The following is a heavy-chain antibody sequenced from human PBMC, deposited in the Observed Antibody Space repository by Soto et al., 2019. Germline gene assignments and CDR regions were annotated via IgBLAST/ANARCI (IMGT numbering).Heavy chain of an antibody. CDR2: ISYDGSNK. J-gene: IGHJ6*02. V-gene: IGHV3-30-3*01. CDR1: GFTFSSYA. D-gene: IGHD6-19*01. CDR3: ARDRGVAVAGSWYYGMDV. Sequence: GGSLRLSCAASGFTFSSYAMHWVRQAPGKGLEWVAVISYDGSNKYYADSVKGRFTISRDNSKNTLYLQMNSLRAEDTAVYYCARDRGVAVAGSWYYGMDVWGQGATVTASS.